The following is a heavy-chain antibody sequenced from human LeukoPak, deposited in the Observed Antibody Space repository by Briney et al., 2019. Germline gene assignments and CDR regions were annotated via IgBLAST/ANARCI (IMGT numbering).Heavy chain of an antibody. CDR2: IHYSGST. Sequence: GSLRLSCAASGFTFSSYELNWVRQAPGKGLEWIGFIHYSGSTNYKPSLRSRVTMSVDTSKNQFSLKLSSVTAADTAVYYCARGVGAPSFYYYYGMDVWGQGTTVTVSS. CDR1: GFTFSSYE. D-gene: IGHD1-26*01. V-gene: IGHV4-59*01. CDR3: ARGVGAPSFYYYYGMDV. J-gene: IGHJ6*02.